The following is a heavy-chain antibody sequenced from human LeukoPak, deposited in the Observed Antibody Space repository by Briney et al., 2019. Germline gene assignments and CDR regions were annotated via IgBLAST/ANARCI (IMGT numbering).Heavy chain of an antibody. V-gene: IGHV1-69*05. D-gene: IGHD3-22*01. CDR1: GGTFSSYA. CDR2: FIYIYGSA. J-gene: IGHJ4*02. Sequence: SVKDSCKTSGGTFSSYAINWVRQAPGQGLEWMGWFIYIYGSAVYAEKFQGRVTITTDESSSTVYMELSSLRSEDTAVYYCASSAHYYDSNGPADYWGQGTRVTVSS. CDR3: ASSAHYYDSNGPADY.